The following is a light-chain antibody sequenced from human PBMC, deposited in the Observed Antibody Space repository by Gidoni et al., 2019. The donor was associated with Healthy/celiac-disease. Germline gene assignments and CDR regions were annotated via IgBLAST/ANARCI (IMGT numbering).Light chain of an antibody. V-gene: IGKV3-20*01. CDR2: GAS. CDR3: QQYGNSPYS. J-gene: IGKJ2*03. CDR1: QSITSNY. Sequence: EIVLTQSPGTLSLSPGERATLSCRASQSITSNYLAWFHQKPGQAPRLLIYGASSRATGIPDRFSGSGSGTDFTLTISRLEPEDFAVYYCQQYGNSPYSFXYXTKLEIK.